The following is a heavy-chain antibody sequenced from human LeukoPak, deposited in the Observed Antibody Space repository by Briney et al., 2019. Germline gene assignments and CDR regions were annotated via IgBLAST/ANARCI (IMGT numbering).Heavy chain of an antibody. CDR3: AREDYGEQNFDY. J-gene: IGHJ4*02. CDR1: GGSFSGYY. D-gene: IGHD4-17*01. Sequence: SETLSLTCAVYGGSFSGYYWSWIRQPPGKGLEWIGEINHSGSTNYNPSLKGRVTMSVDTSKNQFSLKLSPVTAADTAVYYCAREDYGEQNFDYWGQGTLVTVSS. CDR2: INHSGST. V-gene: IGHV4-34*01.